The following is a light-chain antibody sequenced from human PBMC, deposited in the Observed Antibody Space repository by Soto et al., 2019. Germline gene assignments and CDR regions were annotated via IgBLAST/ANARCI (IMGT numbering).Light chain of an antibody. V-gene: IGKV3-20*01. Sequence: EIVLTQSPGTLSLSPGERATLSCRASQRVSSSYLAWYQHKPGQAPRLLIYVASSRATGIPDRFSGSGSGTDFTLTISRLEPEDFAVYYCQQYGSSPVTVGGGTEVDIK. CDR1: QRVSSSY. J-gene: IGKJ4*01. CDR2: VAS. CDR3: QQYGSSPVT.